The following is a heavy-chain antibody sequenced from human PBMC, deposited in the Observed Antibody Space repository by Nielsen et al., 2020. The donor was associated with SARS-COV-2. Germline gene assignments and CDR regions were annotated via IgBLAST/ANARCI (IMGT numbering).Heavy chain of an antibody. V-gene: IGHV5-51*01. CDR3: ARQFRPAAILGWFDP. CDR2: ICPGDSDT. CDR1: GYSFISYC. D-gene: IGHD2-2*02. J-gene: IGHJ5*02. Sequence: GESLKISCKGSGYSFISYCIAWVRQMPGKGLEWMGIICPGDSDTRYNPSFQGQVTISADKSITTAYLQWSSLKASDTAMYYCARQFRPAAILGWFDPWGQGTLVTVSS.